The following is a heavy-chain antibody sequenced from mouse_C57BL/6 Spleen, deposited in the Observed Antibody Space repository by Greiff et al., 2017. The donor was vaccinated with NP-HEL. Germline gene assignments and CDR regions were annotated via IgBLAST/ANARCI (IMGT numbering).Heavy chain of an antibody. CDR3: ARDYGSSDGY. Sequence: VQLQQSGPELVKPGASVKISCKASGYTFTDYYMNWVKQSHGKSLEWIGDINPNNGGTSYNQKFKGKATLTVDKSSSTAYMELRSLTSEDSAVYYCARDYGSSDGYWGQGTTLTVSS. D-gene: IGHD1-1*01. J-gene: IGHJ2*01. CDR1: GYTFTDYY. V-gene: IGHV1-26*01. CDR2: INPNNGGT.